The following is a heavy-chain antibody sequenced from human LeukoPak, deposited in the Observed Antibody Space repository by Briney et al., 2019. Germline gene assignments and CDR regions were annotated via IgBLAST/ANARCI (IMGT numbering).Heavy chain of an antibody. V-gene: IGHV3-48*01. CDR3: ARDGDYYDSSGYHHAFDI. CDR1: GFTFSSYS. CDR2: ISSSSSTI. Sequence: GGSLRLSCAASGFTFSSYSMNWVRQPPGKGLEWVSYISSSSSTIYYADSVKGRFTISRDNAKNSLYLQMNSLRAEDTAVYYCARDGDYYDSSGYHHAFDIWGQGTMVTVSS. D-gene: IGHD3-22*01. J-gene: IGHJ3*02.